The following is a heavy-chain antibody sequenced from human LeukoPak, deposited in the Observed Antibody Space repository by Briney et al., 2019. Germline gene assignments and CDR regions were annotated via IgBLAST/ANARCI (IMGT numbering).Heavy chain of an antibody. J-gene: IGHJ4*02. CDR1: GFTFSSYS. D-gene: IGHD3-10*01. CDR2: ISYDGSNK. V-gene: IGHV3-30*03. CDR3: AGDRGPS. Sequence: GGFLRLSCAASGFTFSSYSMYWVRQAPGKGLEWVAVISYDGSNKYYADSVKGRFTISRDNSKNTLYLQMNSLRAEDTAVYYCAGDRGPSWGQGTLVTVSS.